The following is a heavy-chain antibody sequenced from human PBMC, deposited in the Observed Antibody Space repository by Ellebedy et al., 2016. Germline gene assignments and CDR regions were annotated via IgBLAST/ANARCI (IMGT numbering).Heavy chain of an antibody. V-gene: IGHV3-30*04. Sequence: GGSLRLXCAASGFTFSNYPMHWVRQAPGKGLESVSFISYDGSNKHYADSVKGRFTISRDNAKNSLYLQMNSLRLEDAAVYYCAKVRSPDFYNNRAMDVWGQGTTVTVAS. D-gene: IGHD1-14*01. J-gene: IGHJ6*02. CDR1: GFTFSNYP. CDR3: AKVRSPDFYNNRAMDV. CDR2: ISYDGSNK.